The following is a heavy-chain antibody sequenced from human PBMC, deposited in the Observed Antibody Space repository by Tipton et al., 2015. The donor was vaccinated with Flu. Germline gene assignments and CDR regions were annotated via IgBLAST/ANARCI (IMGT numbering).Heavy chain of an antibody. CDR2: IIPILGIA. CDR3: ASTKTTGHDYGDFLFDY. CDR1: GGTFSSYA. D-gene: IGHD4-17*01. Sequence: QVQLVQSGAEVKKPGSSVKVSCKASGGTFSSYAISWVRQAPGQGLEWMGGIIPILGIANYAQKFQGRFTITADESTSTAYMELSSLRSEDTAVYYCASTKTTGHDYGDFLFDYWGQGTLVTVSS. V-gene: IGHV1-69*01. J-gene: IGHJ4*02.